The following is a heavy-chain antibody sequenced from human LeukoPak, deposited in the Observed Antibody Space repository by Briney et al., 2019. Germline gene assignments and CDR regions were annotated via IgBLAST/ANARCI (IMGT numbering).Heavy chain of an antibody. CDR1: GFTFSSYA. CDR3: AKDLGRGYSSSWPDAFDI. Sequence: PGGSLRLSCAASGFTFSSYAMSWVRQAPGKGLEWVSAISGSGGSTYYADSVKGRFTISRDNSKNTLCLQMNSLRAEDTAVYYCAKDLGRGYSSSWPDAFDIWGQGTMVTVSS. CDR2: ISGSGGST. J-gene: IGHJ3*02. D-gene: IGHD6-13*01. V-gene: IGHV3-23*01.